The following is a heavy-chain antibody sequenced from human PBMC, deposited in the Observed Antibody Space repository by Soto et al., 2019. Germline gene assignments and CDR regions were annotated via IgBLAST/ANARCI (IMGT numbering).Heavy chain of an antibody. CDR1: GGSMSSSSYY. V-gene: IGHV4-61*01. Sequence: PSETLSLTCTVSGGSMSSSSYYWSWIRHPPGKGLEYIGYIYYSGSTNYNPSLKSRVTISVDTSKKQFSLKLSSVTAADTAVYYCARSLYSGSYTNWFDPWGQGTLVTVSS. J-gene: IGHJ5*02. CDR2: IYYSGST. D-gene: IGHD1-26*01. CDR3: ARSLYSGSYTNWFDP.